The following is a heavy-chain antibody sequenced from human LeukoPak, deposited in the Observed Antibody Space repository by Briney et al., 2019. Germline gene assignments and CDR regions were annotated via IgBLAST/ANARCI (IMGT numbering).Heavy chain of an antibody. Sequence: GRSLRLSCAASGFTFSDYYMSWIRQAPGKGLEWVSYISSSGSTIYYADSVKGRFTISRDNAKNSLYLQMNSLRAEDTAVYYCARDKGRFLEWLSTYYFDYWGQGTLVTVSS. CDR1: GFTFSDYY. V-gene: IGHV3-11*04. D-gene: IGHD3-3*01. CDR3: ARDKGRFLEWLSTYYFDY. CDR2: ISSSGSTI. J-gene: IGHJ4*02.